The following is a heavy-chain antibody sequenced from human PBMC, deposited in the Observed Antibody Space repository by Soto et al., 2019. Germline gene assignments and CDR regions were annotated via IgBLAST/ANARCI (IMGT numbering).Heavy chain of an antibody. V-gene: IGHV5-51*01. CDR1: GYSFTSYW. CDR3: ASQYYYGSGSYREDYYYGMDV. CDR2: IYPGDSDT. D-gene: IGHD3-10*01. J-gene: IGHJ6*02. Sequence: GESLKISCKGSGYSFTSYWIGWVRQMPGKGLEWMGIIYPGDSDTRYSPSFQGQVTISADKSISTAYLQWSSLKASDTAMYYCASQYYYGSGSYREDYYYGMDVWGQGTTVTVSS.